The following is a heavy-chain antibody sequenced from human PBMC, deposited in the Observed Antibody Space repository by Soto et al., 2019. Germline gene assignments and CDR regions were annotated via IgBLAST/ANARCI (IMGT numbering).Heavy chain of an antibody. CDR1: GFTFRDHY. D-gene: IGHD2-2*01. CDR2: ISASGSPQ. Sequence: LRLSCAASGFTFRDHYMSWIRQAPGKGLEWVSYISASGSPQYYADSVRGRFTISRDNAKNSLYLQMNGLRAEDTAVYYCARDPDTSSKVDYWGQGTLVTVSS. CDR3: ARDPDTSSKVDY. J-gene: IGHJ4*02. V-gene: IGHV3-11*01.